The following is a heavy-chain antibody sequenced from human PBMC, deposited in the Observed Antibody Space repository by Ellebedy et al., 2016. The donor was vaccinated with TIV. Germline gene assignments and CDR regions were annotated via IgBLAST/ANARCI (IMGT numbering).Heavy chain of an antibody. D-gene: IGHD4-17*01. CDR3: ARLDGDDKALHSHGLDV. Sequence: PGGSLRLSCKGSGYRFTNYWIAWVRQMPGKGLEWMGIIYPGDSDTRYSPSFQGQVAISADRYTSTAYLQWRSLRASDTAMYFCARLDGDDKALHSHGLDVWGQGTTVTVSS. CDR1: GYRFTNYW. J-gene: IGHJ6*02. V-gene: IGHV5-51*01. CDR2: IYPGDSDT.